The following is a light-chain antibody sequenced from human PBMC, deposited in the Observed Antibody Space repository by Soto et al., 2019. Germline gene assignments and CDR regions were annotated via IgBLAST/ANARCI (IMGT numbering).Light chain of an antibody. Sequence: DIQMTQSPSSPSASVGDRVTITCQASHDISNHLNWYQQKPGKAPKLLIYDASNLETGVPSRFSGSGSGTDFTVTISSLQPEDFATYSCQQYYNLPITFGQGTRLEIK. CDR2: DAS. CDR1: HDISNH. V-gene: IGKV1-33*01. J-gene: IGKJ5*01. CDR3: QQYYNLPIT.